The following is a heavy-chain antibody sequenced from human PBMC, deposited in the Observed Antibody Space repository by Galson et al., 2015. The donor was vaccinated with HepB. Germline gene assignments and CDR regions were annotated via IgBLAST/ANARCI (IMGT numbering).Heavy chain of an antibody. CDR1: GCTFSSYS. V-gene: IGHV3-21*01. CDR3: ARVGAILDYYGMDV. CDR2: ISSNSNFI. J-gene: IGHJ6*02. Sequence: SLRLSCAASGCTFSSYSMNWVRQAPGKGLEWVSFISSNSNFIYYADSVKGRLTISRDNAKNSLYLQMNSLRAEDTAVYYCARVGAILDYYGMDVWGQGTTVTVSS. D-gene: IGHD3-3*01.